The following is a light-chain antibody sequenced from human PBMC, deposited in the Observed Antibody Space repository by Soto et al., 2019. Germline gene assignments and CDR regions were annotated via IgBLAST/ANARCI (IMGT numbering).Light chain of an antibody. J-gene: IGLJ1*01. CDR3: QSYDSTLSGYV. CDR1: SSNIGAGYD. Sequence: QSVLTQPPSVSGAPGQRVTISCTGSSSNIGAGYDVHWYQQLPGTAPKLLIYGNSNRPSGVPDRFSGSKSGTSASLAITGLQAEDEADYYCQSYDSTLSGYVLGNGTTVTVL. V-gene: IGLV1-40*01. CDR2: GNS.